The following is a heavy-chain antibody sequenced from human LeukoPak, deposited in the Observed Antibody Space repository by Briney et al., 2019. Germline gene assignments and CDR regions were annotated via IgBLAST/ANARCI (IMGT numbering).Heavy chain of an antibody. J-gene: IGHJ5*02. Sequence: GESLKISCKGSGYSFTSYWIGWVRQMPGKGLEWMGIIYPGDSDTRYSPSFQGRVTISADKSISTAYLQWSSLKASDTAMYYCARQGYCSSTSCYGSWFDPWGQGTLVTVSS. V-gene: IGHV5-51*01. D-gene: IGHD2-2*01. CDR3: ARQGYCSSTSCYGSWFDP. CDR1: GYSFTSYW. CDR2: IYPGDSDT.